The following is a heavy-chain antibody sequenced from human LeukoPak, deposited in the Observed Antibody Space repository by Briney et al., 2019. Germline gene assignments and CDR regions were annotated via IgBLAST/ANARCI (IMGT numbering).Heavy chain of an antibody. D-gene: IGHD6-13*01. CDR2: VIPIFGTA. CDR1: GGTFSSYA. V-gene: IGHV1-69*05. CDR3: ARVLGAAAGTWAGWFDP. J-gene: IGHJ5*02. Sequence: GASVKVSCKASGGTFSSYAISWVRQAPGQGLEWMGGVIPIFGTANYAQKFQGRVTITTDESTSTAYMELSSLRSEDTAVYYCARVLGAAAGTWAGWFDPWGQGTLVTVSS.